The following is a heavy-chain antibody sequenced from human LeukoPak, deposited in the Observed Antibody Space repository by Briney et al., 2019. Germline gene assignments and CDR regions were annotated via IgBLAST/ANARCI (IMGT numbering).Heavy chain of an antibody. J-gene: IGHJ4*02. CDR2: IKQDGSER. D-gene: IGHD4-17*01. CDR1: GFTFSSYW. CDR3: MVTTRSGPFDY. Sequence: GGSLRLSCAASGFTFSSYWMNWVRQAPGKGLEWVANIKQDGSERNYVDSVKGRFTISRDNAKNSLCLQMNSLRAEDTAVYYCMVTTRSGPFDYWGQGTLVTVSS. V-gene: IGHV3-7*01.